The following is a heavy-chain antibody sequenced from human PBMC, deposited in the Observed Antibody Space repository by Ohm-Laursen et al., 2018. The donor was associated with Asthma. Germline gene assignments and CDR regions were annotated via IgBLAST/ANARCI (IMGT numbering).Heavy chain of an antibody. CDR1: GFTFSSYG. Sequence: SLRLSCSAFGFTFSSYGMHWVRQAPGKGLEWVAVIWYDGSNKYYADSVKGRFTISRDNSKNTLYLQMNSLRAEDTAVYYCARGRALVGATFDYWGQGTLVTVSS. CDR3: ARGRALVGATFDY. D-gene: IGHD1-26*01. J-gene: IGHJ4*02. V-gene: IGHV3-33*01. CDR2: IWYDGSNK.